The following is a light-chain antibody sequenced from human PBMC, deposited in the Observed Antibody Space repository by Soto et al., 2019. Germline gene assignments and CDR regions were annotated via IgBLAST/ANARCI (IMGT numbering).Light chain of an antibody. V-gene: IGKV3-20*01. Sequence: EIVLTQSPGTLSLSPGERATLSCRASQSVSTRSLAWYQQKPGQAPRLLISGASSRAADIPDRFSGSGSGTDFTLTINRLEPEDFGVYYCQQYNDWFSITFGQGTRLEIK. CDR1: QSVSTRS. J-gene: IGKJ5*01. CDR2: GAS. CDR3: QQYNDWFSIT.